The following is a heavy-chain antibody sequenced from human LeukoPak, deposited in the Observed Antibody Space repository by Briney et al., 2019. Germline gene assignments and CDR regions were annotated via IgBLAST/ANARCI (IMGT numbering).Heavy chain of an antibody. CDR1: GLTFSSYC. V-gene: IGHV3-74*01. Sequence: PGVSLRLFCAASGLTFSSYCMHWVREAPGKGLVWVLDINSDGSSTSYAESVERRLTLYRDTAKNALYLQMNSLSAEDTAVYYCARSSYYGSGSRQYGMDVWGQGTTVAVSS. CDR3: ARSSYYGSGSRQYGMDV. J-gene: IGHJ6*02. CDR2: INSDGSST. D-gene: IGHD3-10*01.